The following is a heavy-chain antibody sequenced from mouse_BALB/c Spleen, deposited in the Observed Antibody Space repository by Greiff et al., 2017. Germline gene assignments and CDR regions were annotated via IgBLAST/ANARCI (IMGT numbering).Heavy chain of an antibody. J-gene: IGHJ4*01. CDR2: IDPENGDT. D-gene: IGHD1-1*01. V-gene: IGHV14-4*02. CDR3: NARATVVATRYAMDY. Sequence: VHVKQSGAELVRSGASVKLSCTASGFNIKDYYMHWVKQRPEQGLEWIGWIDPENGDTEYAPKFQGKATMTADTSSNTAYLQLSSLTSEDTAVYYCNARATVVATRYAMDYWGQGTSVTVSS. CDR1: GFNIKDYY.